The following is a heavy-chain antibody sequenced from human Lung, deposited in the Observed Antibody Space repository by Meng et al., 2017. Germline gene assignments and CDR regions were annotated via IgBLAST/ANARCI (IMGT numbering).Heavy chain of an antibody. J-gene: IGHJ5*02. Sequence: QVQLVQSRSELNKPGASVKGSCEASGYTFSRYSMHWVRQAPGQGLEWMGWIYTDTGKPTYAQGFTGRFVFSLDTSVRTAYLQISSLKAEDTAVYYCARDRGSSGWSNWFDPWGQGTLVTVSS. D-gene: IGHD6-13*01. CDR2: IYTDTGKP. CDR3: ARDRGSSGWSNWFDP. V-gene: IGHV7-4-1*02. CDR1: GYTFSRYS.